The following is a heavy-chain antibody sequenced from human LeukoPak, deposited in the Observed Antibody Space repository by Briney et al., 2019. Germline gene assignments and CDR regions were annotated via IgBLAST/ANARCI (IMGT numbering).Heavy chain of an antibody. CDR1: GGTFSSYA. V-gene: IGHV1-69*05. Sequence: ASVKVSCKAPGGTFSSYAISWVRQAPGQGLEWMGGIIPIFGTANYAQKFQGRVTITTDESTSTAYMELSSLRSEDTAVYYCARSVSGSPRFDYWGQGTLVTVSS. CDR2: IIPIFGTA. D-gene: IGHD1-26*01. J-gene: IGHJ4*02. CDR3: ARSVSGSPRFDY.